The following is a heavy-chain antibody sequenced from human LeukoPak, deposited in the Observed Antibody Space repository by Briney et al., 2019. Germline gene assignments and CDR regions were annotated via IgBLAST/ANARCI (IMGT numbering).Heavy chain of an antibody. D-gene: IGHD3-22*01. J-gene: IGHJ6*03. V-gene: IGHV5-51*01. CDR3: ARNRLDSSGYKSDYYYMDV. CDR1: GYCFTSYW. CDR2: IYPGDSDT. Sequence: RGESLKISCKGSGYCFTSYWIGWVRQMPGKGLEWMGIIYPGDSDTRYSPSFQGQVTISADKSISTAYLQWSSLKASDTARYYCARNRLDSSGYKSDYYYMDVWGKGTTVTVSS.